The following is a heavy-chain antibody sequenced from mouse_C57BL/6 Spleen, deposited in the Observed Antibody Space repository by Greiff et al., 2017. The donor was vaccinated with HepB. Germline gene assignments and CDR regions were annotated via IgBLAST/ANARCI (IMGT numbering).Heavy chain of an antibody. J-gene: IGHJ2*01. CDR1: GYTFTDYY. CDR3: ARHYWGFDY. CDR2: INPNNGGT. Sequence: VQLQQSGPELVKPGASVKISCKASGYTFTDYYMNWVKQSHGKSLEWIGDINPNNGGTSYNQKFKGKATLTVDKSSSTAYMELRSLTSEDSAVYYCARHYWGFDYWGQGTTLTVSS. D-gene: IGHD1-2*01. V-gene: IGHV1-26*01.